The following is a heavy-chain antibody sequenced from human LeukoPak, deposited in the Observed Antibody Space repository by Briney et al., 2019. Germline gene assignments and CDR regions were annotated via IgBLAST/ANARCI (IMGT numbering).Heavy chain of an antibody. CDR2: MYYSGST. J-gene: IGHJ5*02. CDR1: GGSISSGDDY. D-gene: IGHD3-22*01. CDR3: AGPYYYDSRIDP. Sequence: SETLSLTCTVSGGSISSGDDYWSWIRQPPGKGLEWIAYMYYSGSTYYNPSLKSRVTMSADTSKNQLSLKLSSVTAADTAVYYCAGPYYYDSRIDPWGQGILVTVSS. V-gene: IGHV4-30-4*01.